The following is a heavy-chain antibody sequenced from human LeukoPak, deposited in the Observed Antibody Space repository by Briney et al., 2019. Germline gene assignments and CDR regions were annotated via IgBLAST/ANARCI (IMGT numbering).Heavy chain of an antibody. V-gene: IGHV1-18*01. Sequence: ASVKVFCKASGYTFTSYGISWVRQAPGQGLEWMGWISAYNGNTNYAQKLQGRVTMTTDTSTSTAYMELRSLRSDDTAVYYCARDQSSVAAKKKGWFDPWGQGTLVTVSS. J-gene: IGHJ5*02. D-gene: IGHD6-19*01. CDR3: ARDQSSVAAKKKGWFDP. CDR2: ISAYNGNT. CDR1: GYTFTSYG.